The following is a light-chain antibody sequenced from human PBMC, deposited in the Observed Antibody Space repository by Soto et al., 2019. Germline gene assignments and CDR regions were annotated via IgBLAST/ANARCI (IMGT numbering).Light chain of an antibody. CDR3: QKYSGPPYT. CDR1: QGIRNY. CDR2: TAS. J-gene: IGKJ2*01. V-gene: IGKV1-27*01. Sequence: DIQMTRSPSSLSASVGDRVTITCRASQGIRNYLAWYQQKPGKVPKLLIYTASTLQSGVPSLFSGSGSGTDFTLTISSLQPEDVATYYCQKYSGPPYTFGQGTKLEIK.